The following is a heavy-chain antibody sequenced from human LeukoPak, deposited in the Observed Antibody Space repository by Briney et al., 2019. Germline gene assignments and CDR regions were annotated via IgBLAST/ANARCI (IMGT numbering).Heavy chain of an antibody. V-gene: IGHV1-2*02. Sequence: ASVKVSCRASGYTFTGYYMHWVRQAPGQGLEWMGWINPNSGGTNYAQKFQGRVTMTRDTSISTAYMELSRLRSDDTAVYYCARAGYSSSWYGGDYFDYWGQGTLVTVSS. J-gene: IGHJ4*02. D-gene: IGHD6-13*01. CDR3: ARAGYSSSWYGGDYFDY. CDR1: GYTFTGYY. CDR2: INPNSGGT.